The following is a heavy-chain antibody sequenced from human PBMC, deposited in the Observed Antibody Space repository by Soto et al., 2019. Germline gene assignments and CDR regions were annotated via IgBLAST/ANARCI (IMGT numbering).Heavy chain of an antibody. V-gene: IGHV3-21*01. CDR3: SSSGSGWYGVDFDV. D-gene: IGHD6-19*01. J-gene: IGHJ3*01. Sequence: PGGSLRLSCAASGFSFNSYTMNWLRQAPGKGLERVSSISSSGSFTDYADSVRGRFTISRDNAKNSLYLQMTSRSAEDTAVYYCSSSGSGWYGVDFDVWGQGTKVTVSS. CDR2: ISSSGSFT. CDR1: GFSFNSYT.